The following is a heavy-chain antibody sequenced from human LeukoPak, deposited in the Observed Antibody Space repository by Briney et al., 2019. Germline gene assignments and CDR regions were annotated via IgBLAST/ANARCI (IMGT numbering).Heavy chain of an antibody. CDR1: GFTFDDYA. V-gene: IGHV3-9*01. J-gene: IGHJ4*02. Sequence: QPGGSLRLSCAASGFTFDDYAMHWVRQAPGKGLEWVSGISWNSGSIGYADSVKGRFTISRDNAKNSLYLQMNNLRAEDTALYYCAKDIGAAADYFDYWGQGTLVTVSS. D-gene: IGHD6-13*01. CDR3: AKDIGAAADYFDY. CDR2: ISWNSGSI.